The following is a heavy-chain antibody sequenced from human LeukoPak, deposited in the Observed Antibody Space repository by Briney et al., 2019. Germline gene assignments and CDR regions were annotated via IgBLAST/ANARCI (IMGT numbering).Heavy chain of an antibody. D-gene: IGHD3-10*01. CDR3: ATNILVRDIINWFDP. CDR1: GYTFTDHY. J-gene: IGHJ5*02. V-gene: IGHV1-2*02. CDR2: INPNSGGT. Sequence: ASVKVSCKASGYTFTDHYLHWVRQAPGQGLEWMGWINPNSGGTNYVQKFQGRVSMTRDTSISTAYMELSSLRYDDTAVYYCATNILVRDIINWFDPWGQGTLVTVSS.